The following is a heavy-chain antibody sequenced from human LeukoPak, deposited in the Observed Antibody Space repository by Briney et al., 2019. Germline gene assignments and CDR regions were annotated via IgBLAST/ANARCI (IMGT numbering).Heavy chain of an antibody. V-gene: IGHV4-34*01. D-gene: IGHD6-13*01. CDR1: GGSFSGYY. Sequence: SETLSLTRAVYGGSFSGYYWSWIRQPPGKGLEWIGEINHSGSTNYNPSLKSRVTISVDTSKNQFSLKLSSVTAADTAAYYCARRGSWSYYYYGMDVWGQGTTVTVSS. CDR3: ARRGSWSYYYYGMDV. CDR2: INHSGST. J-gene: IGHJ6*02.